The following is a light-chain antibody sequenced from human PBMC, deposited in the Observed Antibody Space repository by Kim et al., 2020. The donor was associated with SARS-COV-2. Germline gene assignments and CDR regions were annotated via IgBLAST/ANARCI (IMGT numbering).Light chain of an antibody. CDR2: ENN. V-gene: IGLV6-57*03. CDR1: SGSIASNF. CDR3: QSYDAINRV. Sequence: GKTVIIACPRSSGSIASNFVQWYQQRPGSVPTTVIYENNQRPSGVPDRFSGSIDSSSNSASLTISGLRTGDEADYYCQSYDAINRVFGGGTQLTVL. J-gene: IGLJ2*01.